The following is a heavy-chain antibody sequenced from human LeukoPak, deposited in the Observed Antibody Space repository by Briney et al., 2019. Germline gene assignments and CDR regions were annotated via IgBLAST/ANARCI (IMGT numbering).Heavy chain of an antibody. CDR3: ARCVSSSWYPYNWFDP. J-gene: IGHJ5*02. D-gene: IGHD6-13*01. CDR1: GFTVSSNY. Sequence: QPGGSLRLSCAASGFTVSSNYMSWVRQAPGKGLEWVSVIYSGGSTYYADSVKGRFTISRDNSKNTLYLQMNSLRAEDTAVYYCARCVSSSWYPYNWFDPWGQGTLVTVSS. CDR2: IYSGGST. V-gene: IGHV3-53*01.